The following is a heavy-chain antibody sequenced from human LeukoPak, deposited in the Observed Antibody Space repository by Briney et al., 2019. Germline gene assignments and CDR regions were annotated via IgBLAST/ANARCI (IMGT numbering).Heavy chain of an antibody. CDR2: ISSSSSYI. J-gene: IGHJ2*01. Sequence: PGGSLRLSCAASGFTFSSYSMNWVRQAPGKGLEWVSSISSSSSYIYYADSVKGRFTISRDNVKNSLYLQMNSLRAEDTAVYYCARSQAAAGAPYWYFDLWGRGTLVTVSS. V-gene: IGHV3-21*01. CDR1: GFTFSSYS. D-gene: IGHD6-13*01. CDR3: ARSQAAAGAPYWYFDL.